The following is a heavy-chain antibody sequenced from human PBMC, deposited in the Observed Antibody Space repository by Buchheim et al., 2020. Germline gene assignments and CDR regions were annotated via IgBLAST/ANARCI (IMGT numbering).Heavy chain of an antibody. CDR3: ARAQSYSSGWYEDY. Sequence: EVQLLESGGGLVQPGGSLRLSCAASGFTFSSYAMSWVRQAPGRGLEWVSAISGSGGSTYYADSVKGRFTISRDNAKNSLYLQMNSLRAEDTAVYYCARAQSYSSGWYEDYWGQGTL. CDR2: ISGSGGST. D-gene: IGHD6-19*01. CDR1: GFTFSSYA. V-gene: IGHV3-23*01. J-gene: IGHJ4*02.